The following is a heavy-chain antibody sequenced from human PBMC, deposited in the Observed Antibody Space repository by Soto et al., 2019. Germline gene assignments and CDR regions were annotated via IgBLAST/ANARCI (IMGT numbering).Heavy chain of an antibody. D-gene: IGHD6-13*01. Sequence: GGSLKISCKGSGYRFTSYWIGWVRQRSGKGLEGMAIIYPGDSATRYSPSFQGQVTISADKTISTAYLQWSSLKAADTAMYYGASMGEDVAAAGIPFGYWGQGTLVTVSS. CDR1: GYRFTSYW. CDR2: IYPGDSAT. V-gene: IGHV5-51*01. CDR3: ASMGEDVAAAGIPFGY. J-gene: IGHJ4*02.